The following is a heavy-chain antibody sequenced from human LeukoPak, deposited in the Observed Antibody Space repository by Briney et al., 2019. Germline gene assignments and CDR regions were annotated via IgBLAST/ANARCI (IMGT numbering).Heavy chain of an antibody. CDR1: GYXFTGYY. V-gene: IGHV1-2*02. CDR2: INPNSGGT. D-gene: IGHD3-10*01. CDR3: ARVLVTMVRGVMAYFDY. J-gene: IGHJ4*02. Sequence: ASVKVSCKASGYXFTGYYIHWVRQAPGQGHEWMGWINPNSGGTNYAQKFQGRVTMTRDTSISTAYMELSRLRSDDTAVYYCARVLVTMVRGVMAYFDYWGQGTLVTVSS.